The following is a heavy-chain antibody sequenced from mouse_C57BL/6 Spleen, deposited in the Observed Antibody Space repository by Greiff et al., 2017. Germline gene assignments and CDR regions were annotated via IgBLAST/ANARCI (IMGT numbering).Heavy chain of an antibody. Sequence: EVKLVESGEGLVKPGGSLQLSCAASGFTFSSYAMSWVRQTPGKRLEWVAYISSGGDYINYADTVKGRFTISRDKARNTLYLQMSSLKSEDTAMYYCTRDRERFDDWGQGTTLTVSS. CDR1: GFTFSSYA. CDR2: ISSGGDYI. J-gene: IGHJ2*01. V-gene: IGHV5-9-1*02. CDR3: TRDRERFDD.